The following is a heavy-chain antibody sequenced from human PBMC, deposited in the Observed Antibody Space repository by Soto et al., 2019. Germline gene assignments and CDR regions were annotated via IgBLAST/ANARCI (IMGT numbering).Heavy chain of an antibody. CDR3: SRGPPYYDSSGYNFDY. V-gene: IGHV3-33*01. D-gene: IGHD3-22*01. J-gene: IGHJ4*02. Sequence: HPGGSLRLSCAASGFTFSSYGMHWVRQAPGKGLEWVAVIWYDGSNKYYADSVKGRFTISRDNSKNTLYLQMNSLRAEDTAVYYCSRGPPYYDSSGYNFDYWGQGTLVTVSS. CDR1: GFTFSSYG. CDR2: IWYDGSNK.